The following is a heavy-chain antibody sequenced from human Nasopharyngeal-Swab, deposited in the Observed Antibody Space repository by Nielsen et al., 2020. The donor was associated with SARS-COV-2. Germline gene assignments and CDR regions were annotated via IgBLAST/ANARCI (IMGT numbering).Heavy chain of an antibody. CDR3: ARDPRVTTVTIWGGYYYGMDV. J-gene: IGHJ6*02. D-gene: IGHD4-17*01. CDR2: IYYSGST. CDR1: GGSVGSGSYY. V-gene: IGHV4-61*01. Sequence: SETLSLTCTVSGGSVGSGSYYWSWIRQPPGKGLEWIGYIYYSGSTNYNPSLKSRVTISVDTSKNQFSLKLSSVTAADTAVYYCARDPRVTTVTIWGGYYYGMDVWGQGTTVTVSS.